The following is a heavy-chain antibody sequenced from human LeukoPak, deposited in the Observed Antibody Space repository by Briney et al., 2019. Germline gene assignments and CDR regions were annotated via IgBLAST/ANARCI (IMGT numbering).Heavy chain of an antibody. CDR2: ISAYNGNT. CDR3: ARDLRGYSYYYGMDV. Sequence: GASVKVSCKASGYTFTSYGISWVRQAPGQGLEWMGWISAYNGNTNYAQKLQGRVTMTTDTSTSTVYMELSSLRSEDTAVYYCARDLRGYSYYYGMDVWGQGTTVTVSS. J-gene: IGHJ6*02. V-gene: IGHV1-18*01. CDR1: GYTFTSYG. D-gene: IGHD5-12*01.